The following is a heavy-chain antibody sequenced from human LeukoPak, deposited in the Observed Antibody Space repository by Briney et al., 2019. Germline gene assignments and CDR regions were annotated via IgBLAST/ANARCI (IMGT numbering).Heavy chain of an antibody. V-gene: IGHV1-46*01. Sequence: ASVKVSCKASGYTFTSYYMHWVRQTPGQGLEWMGIINPSGGSTIYAQKFQGRVTMTRDMSTSTVYMELSRLRSDDTAVYYCARGPRITVIRGGQWYCYMDVWGKGTTVTISS. CDR1: GYTFTSYY. CDR3: ARGPRITVIRGGQWYCYMDV. D-gene: IGHD3-10*01. J-gene: IGHJ6*03. CDR2: INPSGGST.